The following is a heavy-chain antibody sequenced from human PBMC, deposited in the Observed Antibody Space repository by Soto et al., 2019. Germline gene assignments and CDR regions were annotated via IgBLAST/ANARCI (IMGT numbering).Heavy chain of an antibody. D-gene: IGHD2-15*01. Sequence: QVQLQESGPGLVKPSQTLSLTCTVSGGSISSGDYYWSWIRQPPGKGLEWIGYIYYSGSTYYNPSLKSRVTXXVXTXXNQFSLKLSSVTAAATAVYYGARDYATPYRYGMDVWGQGTTVTVSS. CDR1: GGSISSGDYY. V-gene: IGHV4-30-4*01. J-gene: IGHJ6*02. CDR3: ARDYATPYRYGMDV. CDR2: IYYSGST.